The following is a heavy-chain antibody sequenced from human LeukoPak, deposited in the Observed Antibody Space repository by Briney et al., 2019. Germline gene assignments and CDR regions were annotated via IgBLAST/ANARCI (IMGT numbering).Heavy chain of an antibody. CDR2: IYSGGNT. CDR3: ARGGGSYSLDY. D-gene: IGHD1-26*01. CDR1: GFTVSSNY. Sequence: GSLRLSCAASGFTVSSNYMSWVRQAPGKGLEWVSVIYSGGNTYYADSVKGRFTISRDNSKNTLYFQMNSLRAEDTAVYYCARGGGSYSLDYWGQGTLVTVSS. J-gene: IGHJ4*02. V-gene: IGHV3-53*01.